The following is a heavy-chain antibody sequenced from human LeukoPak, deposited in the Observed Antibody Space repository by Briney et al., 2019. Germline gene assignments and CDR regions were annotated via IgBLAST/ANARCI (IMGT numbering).Heavy chain of an antibody. CDR2: TSDRGDYT. CDR3: ARKAQYNGHYPLDY. V-gene: IGHV3-23*01. J-gene: IGHJ4*02. Sequence: GGSLRLSCVASGFDFSSYGLSWVRQSPGKGLEWVSGTSDRGDYTYYADSVKGRFTISRDSSKNTLFLQMNSLRAEDTALYFCARKAQYNGHYPLDYWGQGTLVTVSS. D-gene: IGHD1-7*01. CDR1: GFDFSSYG.